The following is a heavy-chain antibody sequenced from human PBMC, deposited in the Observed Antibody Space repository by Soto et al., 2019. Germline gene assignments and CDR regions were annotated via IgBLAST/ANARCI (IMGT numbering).Heavy chain of an antibody. D-gene: IGHD4-17*01. V-gene: IGHV3-15*01. CDR3: TTDPVAPYGDHDH. CDR2: IKSKTDGGTT. CDR1: GFTFSNAW. Sequence: EVQLVESGGGLVKPGGSLRLSCAASGFTFSNAWMSWVRQAPGKGLEWVGRIKSKTDGGTTDYAAPVKGRFTISRDDSKNTLYLQMNSLKTEDTAVYYCTTDPVAPYGDHDHWGQGTLVTVSS. J-gene: IGHJ4*02.